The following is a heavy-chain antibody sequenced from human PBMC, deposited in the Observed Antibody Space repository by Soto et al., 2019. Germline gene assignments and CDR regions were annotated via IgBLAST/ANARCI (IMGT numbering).Heavy chain of an antibody. CDR2: IYWNDDK. V-gene: IGHV2-5*01. D-gene: IGHD5-18*01. CDR3: AHSRVDWIQLWLGAFDI. CDR1: GFSLSTSGVG. J-gene: IGHJ3*02. Sequence: SGPTLVKPTQTLTLTCTFSGFSLSTSGVGVGWIRQPPGKALEWLALIYWNDDKRYSPSLKSRLTITKDTSKNQVVLTMTNMDPVDTATYYCAHSRVDWIQLWLGAFDIWGQGTMVTVSS.